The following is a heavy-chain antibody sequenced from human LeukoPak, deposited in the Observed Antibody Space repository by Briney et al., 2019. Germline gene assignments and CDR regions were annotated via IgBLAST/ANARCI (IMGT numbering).Heavy chain of an antibody. J-gene: IGHJ3*02. D-gene: IGHD2-15*01. CDR2: ISGSGART. Sequence: GGSLRLSCAASGFTFSSYAMSWVRQAPGKGLEWVASISGSGARTFYADSVKGRFTIARDNSKNTLYLQMNSLRAEDTAVYYCAKVGSSSDASDIWGQGTMVTVSS. V-gene: IGHV3-23*01. CDR3: AKVGSSSDASDI. CDR1: GFTFSSYA.